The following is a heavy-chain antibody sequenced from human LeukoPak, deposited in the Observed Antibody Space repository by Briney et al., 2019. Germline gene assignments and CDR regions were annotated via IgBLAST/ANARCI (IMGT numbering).Heavy chain of an antibody. CDR2: IYYSGGT. D-gene: IGHD6-13*01. CDR3: AKDSSTWGNLAGHFDS. V-gene: IGHV4-30-4*08. CDR1: GGSISSGDYY. J-gene: IGHJ4*02. Sequence: SETLSLTCTVSGGSISSGDYYWSWIRQPPGKGLEWIGYIYYSGGTYYNPSLKSRVTMSVDTSKNQFSLKLSSVTAADTAVYYCAKDSSTWGNLAGHFDSWGQGTLVTVSS.